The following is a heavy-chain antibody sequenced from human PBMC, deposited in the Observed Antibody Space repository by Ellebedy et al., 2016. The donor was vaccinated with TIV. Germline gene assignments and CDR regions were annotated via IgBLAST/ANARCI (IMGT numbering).Heavy chain of an antibody. CDR1: GGSISSSNW. J-gene: IGHJ6*02. CDR3: ARENHALTWYYGMDV. D-gene: IGHD4/OR15-4a*01. CDR2: IYHSGST. Sequence: MPSETLSLTCAVSGGSISSSNWWSWVRQPPGKGLEWIGEIYHSGSTNYNPSLKSRVTISVDKSKNQFFLKLSSVTAADTAVYYCARENHALTWYYGMDVWGQGTTVTVSS. V-gene: IGHV4-4*02.